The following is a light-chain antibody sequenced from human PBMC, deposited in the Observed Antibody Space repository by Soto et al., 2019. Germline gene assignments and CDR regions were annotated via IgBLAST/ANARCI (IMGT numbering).Light chain of an antibody. CDR1: QSISSW. J-gene: IGKJ1*01. Sequence: DLQMTQSPSTLSASVGDRVIMTCRASQSISSWLAWYQQKPGKAPKLLIYKASNLASGVPSRFSGSGSGTEFTLTISSLQPDDFATYYCQQYNGYSRTFGQGTKVEIK. CDR3: QQYNGYSRT. V-gene: IGKV1-5*03. CDR2: KAS.